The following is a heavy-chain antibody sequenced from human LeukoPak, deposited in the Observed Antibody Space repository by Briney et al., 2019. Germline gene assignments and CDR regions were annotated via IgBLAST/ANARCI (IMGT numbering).Heavy chain of an antibody. CDR3: ASGDYDYYYYGMDV. D-gene: IGHD4-17*01. Sequence: ASVKVSCKASGGTFSSYASSWVRQAPGQELEWMGGIIPIFGTANYAQKFQGRVTITADESTSTAYMELSSLRSEDTAVYYCASGDYDYYYYGMDVWGQGTTVTVSS. CDR1: GGTFSSYA. CDR2: IIPIFGTA. V-gene: IGHV1-69*13. J-gene: IGHJ6*02.